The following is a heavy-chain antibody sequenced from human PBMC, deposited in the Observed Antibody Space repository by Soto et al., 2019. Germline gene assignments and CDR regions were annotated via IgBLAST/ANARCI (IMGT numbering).Heavy chain of an antibody. J-gene: IGHJ4*02. D-gene: IGHD6-19*01. V-gene: IGHV4-34*01. CDR3: ARGLITGSHYSGGWYYFDS. Sequence: SETLSLTCAVYGESFSACIWTWIRQTPGKGLQWIGQINHSGSASYNPSLKSRVTISVHTSNSQFSLELSSVTAADTAVYYCARGLITGSHYSGGWYYFDSWGQGTQVTVSS. CDR2: INHSGSA. CDR1: GESFSACI.